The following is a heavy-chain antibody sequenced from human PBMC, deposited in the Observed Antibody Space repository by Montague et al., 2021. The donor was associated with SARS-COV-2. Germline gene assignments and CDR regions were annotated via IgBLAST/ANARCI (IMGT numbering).Heavy chain of an antibody. V-gene: IGHV4-34*01. CDR3: AGGTKRVFTYDYDSSGYASDY. Sequence: SETLSLTCAVYGGSFSGYYWGWIRQPPGKELEWIGEINHSGSTKYNPSLKSRVTISVDTSRNKFSLKLSSVTGADTAVYYCAGGTKRVFTYDYDSSGYASDYWDQGTLVTVSS. D-gene: IGHD3-22*01. CDR2: INHSGST. J-gene: IGHJ4*02. CDR1: GGSFSGYY.